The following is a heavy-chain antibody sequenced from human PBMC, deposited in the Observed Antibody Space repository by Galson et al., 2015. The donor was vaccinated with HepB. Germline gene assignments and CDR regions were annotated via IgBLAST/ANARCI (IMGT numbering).Heavy chain of an antibody. CDR1: GYTFTTYG. Sequence: SVKVSCKASGYTFTTYGITWVRQAPGQGLEWMGWISAYNGRTNYAQKLQGRVTMTTDTSTSTAYLDLRILRSDDTAVYYCARAVPRYYYDSSGSYYFDYWGQGTLVTVSS. CDR3: ARAVPRYYYDSSGSYYFDY. J-gene: IGHJ4*02. D-gene: IGHD3-22*01. CDR2: ISAYNGRT. V-gene: IGHV1-18*01.